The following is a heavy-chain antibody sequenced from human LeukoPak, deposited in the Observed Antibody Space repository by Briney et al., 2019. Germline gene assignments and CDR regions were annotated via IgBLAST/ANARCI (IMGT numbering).Heavy chain of an antibody. V-gene: IGHV3-7*01. J-gene: IGHJ4*02. CDR3: ARLMYYYGSGSYLY. CDR2: IKQDGSEK. CDR1: GFTFSSYW. D-gene: IGHD3-10*01. Sequence: GGSLRLSCAASGFTFSSYWMRWVRQAPGKGLEWVANIKQDGSEKYYVDSVKGRFTISRDNAKNSLYLQMNSLRAEDTAVYYCARLMYYYGSGSYLYWGQGTLVTVSS.